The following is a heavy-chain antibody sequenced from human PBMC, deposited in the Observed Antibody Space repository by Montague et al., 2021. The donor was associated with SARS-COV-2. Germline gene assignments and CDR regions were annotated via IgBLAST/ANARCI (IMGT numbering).Heavy chain of an antibody. CDR3: ARRPYYYDSSGQFDP. J-gene: IGHJ5*02. CDR1: GYSISSGYY. CDR2: IYYSGST. D-gene: IGHD3-22*01. Sequence: SETLSLTCTVSGYSISSGYYWGWIRQSPGKGLEWIASIYYSGSTYFNPSLKSRVAISIDTSKNQFSLKLSSVTAADTAVYYCARRPYYYDSSGQFDPWGQGVLVTVPS. V-gene: IGHV4-38-2*02.